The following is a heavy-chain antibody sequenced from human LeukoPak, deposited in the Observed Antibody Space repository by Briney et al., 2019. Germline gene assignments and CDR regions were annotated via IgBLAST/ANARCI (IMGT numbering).Heavy chain of an antibody. CDR2: IKQDGSEK. Sequence: GGSLRLSCAASGFTFSSYWMNWVRQAPGKGLEWVASIKQDGSEKYYVDFVKGRFTISRDNAKNSLYLQMNSLRAEDTAIYYCARDGPAAGLYFDYWGQGTLVTVSS. V-gene: IGHV3-7*03. CDR1: GFTFSSYW. CDR3: ARDGPAAGLYFDY. D-gene: IGHD6-13*01. J-gene: IGHJ4*02.